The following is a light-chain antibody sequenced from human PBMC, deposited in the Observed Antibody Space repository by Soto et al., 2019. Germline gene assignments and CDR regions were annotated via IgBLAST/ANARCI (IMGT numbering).Light chain of an antibody. Sequence: QSALTQPASVSGFLGQSITMSCTGSSSDVGTFNLVSWFQQHPGKAPKLLIFDGTKRPSGVSDRFSGSKSGNTASLTISGLQAEDEADYHCCSYAGTRTSWVFGTGTKLTVL. J-gene: IGLJ1*01. CDR3: CSYAGTRTSWV. CDR1: SSDVGTFNL. V-gene: IGLV2-23*01. CDR2: DGT.